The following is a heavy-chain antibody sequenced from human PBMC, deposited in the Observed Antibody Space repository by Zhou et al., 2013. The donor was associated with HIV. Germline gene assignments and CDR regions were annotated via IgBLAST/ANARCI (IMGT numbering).Heavy chain of an antibody. D-gene: IGHD3-3*01. CDR1: GGTLQQLC. Sequence: QVQLVQSGAEVKKPGSSVRVSCKASGGTLQQLCYQLGGDRPRRTRDVVVDGRGVIPTLCRTANYAQKFQGRVTITTDESTSTAYMELSSLRSEDTAVYYCARTVLEWSPDAFDIWGQGTMVTVSS. CDR2: VIPTLCRTA. CDR3: ARTVLEWSPDAFDI. V-gene: IGHV1-69*05. J-gene: IGHJ3*02.